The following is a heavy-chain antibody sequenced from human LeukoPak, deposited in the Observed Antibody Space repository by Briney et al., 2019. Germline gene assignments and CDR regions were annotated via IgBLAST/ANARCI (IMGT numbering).Heavy chain of an antibody. CDR3: AGGDYYGSGSYPSPHDYYYYYMDV. Sequence: GGSLRLSCAASGFTFSNYWMSWVRQAPGKGLEWVSSISSSSSYIYYADSVKGRFTISRDNAKNSLYLQMNSLRAEDTAVYYCAGGDYYGSGSYPSPHDYYYYYMDVWGKGTTVTVSS. D-gene: IGHD3-10*01. J-gene: IGHJ6*03. V-gene: IGHV3-21*01. CDR2: ISSSSSYI. CDR1: GFTFSNYW.